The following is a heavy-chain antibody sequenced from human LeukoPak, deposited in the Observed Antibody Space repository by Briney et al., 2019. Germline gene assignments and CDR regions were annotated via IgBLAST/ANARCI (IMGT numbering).Heavy chain of an antibody. CDR3: AAGFGELFDY. J-gene: IGHJ4*02. CDR2: IYYSGST. CDR1: GGSISSGDYY. D-gene: IGHD3-10*01. Sequence: SETLSLTCTVSGGSISSGDYYWSWIRQPPGKGLEWIGYIYYSGSTYYNPSLKSRVTIAVDTSKNQFSLKLSSVTAADTAVYYCAAGFGELFDYWGQGTLVTVSS. V-gene: IGHV4-30-4*01.